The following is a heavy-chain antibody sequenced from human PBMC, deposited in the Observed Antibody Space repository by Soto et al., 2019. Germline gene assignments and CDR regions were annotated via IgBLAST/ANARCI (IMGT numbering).Heavy chain of an antibody. Sequence: SRTLSPTCAMSGVSVSGNSAAWNWIRQSPSRGLEWRGRTYYRSKWYNDYAVSVKSRITINPATSKNQFSLQLNSVNPEDTAVYYCARDLXPSTYYYGSGSYNSFDYWGQGTLVTVSS. V-gene: IGHV6-1*01. CDR1: GVSVSGNSAA. CDR3: ARDLXPSTYYYGSGSYNSFDY. J-gene: IGHJ4*02. CDR2: TYYRSKWYN. D-gene: IGHD3-10*01.